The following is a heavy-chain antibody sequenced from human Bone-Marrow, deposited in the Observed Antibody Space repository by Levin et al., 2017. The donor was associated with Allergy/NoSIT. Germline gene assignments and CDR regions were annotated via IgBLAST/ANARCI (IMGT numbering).Heavy chain of an antibody. Sequence: PGESLKISCAASGFTFSTYAMSWVRQAPGKGLEWVSAVSGGGGSRFYADSVKGRFTISRDNSKDTLYLQMNSLTAEDTAVYYCAKHDYDSSGYYPGLDYWGQGSLVTVSS. J-gene: IGHJ4*02. V-gene: IGHV3-23*01. CDR2: VSGGGGSR. CDR3: AKHDYDSSGYYPGLDY. CDR1: GFTFSTYA. D-gene: IGHD3-22*01.